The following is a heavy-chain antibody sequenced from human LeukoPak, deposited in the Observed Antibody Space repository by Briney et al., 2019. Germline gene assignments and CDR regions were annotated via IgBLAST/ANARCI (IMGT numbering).Heavy chain of an antibody. CDR2: ISAYNGNT. Sequence: EASVKVSCKASGYTFTSYGISWVRQAPGQGLEWMGWISAYNGNTNYAQRLQGRVTMTTDTSTSTAYMELRSLRSDDTAVYYCARDYYYDSSGYDDYWGQGTLVTVSS. V-gene: IGHV1-18*01. D-gene: IGHD3-22*01. CDR3: ARDYYYDSSGYDDY. CDR1: GYTFTSYG. J-gene: IGHJ4*02.